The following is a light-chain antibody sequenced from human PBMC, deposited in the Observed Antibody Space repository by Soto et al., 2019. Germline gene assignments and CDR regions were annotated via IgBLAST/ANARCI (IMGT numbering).Light chain of an antibody. CDR1: SGSVSTTYY. Sequence: QTVVTQEPSFSVSPGGTVTLTCALNSGSVSTTYYPSWYQLTPGQAPRTLIYNTNIRSSGVPDRFSGSILGNKAAPTITGAQADDESDYYCVLYMGSGISVFGGGTKLTVL. V-gene: IGLV8-61*01. CDR3: VLYMGSGISV. J-gene: IGLJ2*01. CDR2: NTN.